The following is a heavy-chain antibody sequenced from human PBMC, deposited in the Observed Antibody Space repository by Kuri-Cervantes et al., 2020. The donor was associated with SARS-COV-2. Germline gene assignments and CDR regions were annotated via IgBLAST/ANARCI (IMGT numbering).Heavy chain of an antibody. D-gene: IGHD6-19*01. CDR1: GGSVSSGSYY. CDR3: ARDSRKNSGWYIDY. V-gene: IGHV4-61*01. CDR2: IYYSGST. J-gene: IGHJ4*02. Sequence: ETLSLTCTVSGGSVSSGSYYWSWIRQPPGKGLEWIGYIYYSGSTNYNPSLKSRVTISVDTSKNQFSPKLSSVTAADTAVYYCARDSRKNSGWYIDYWGQGTLVTVSS.